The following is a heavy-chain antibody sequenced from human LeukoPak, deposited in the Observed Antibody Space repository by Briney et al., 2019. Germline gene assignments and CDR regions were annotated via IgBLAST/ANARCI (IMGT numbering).Heavy chain of an antibody. J-gene: IGHJ4*02. CDR1: GFSFGGFY. Sequence: GGSLRLSCAASGFSFGGFYMAWMRQPPGKGLRLLSFISGSGDVKKYVDSVRGRFTISRDNAKNSLYLQMDSLRGEDTAVYYCAREHWATPDHWCQGTLVTVS. V-gene: IGHV3-11*01. CDR2: ISGSGDVK. D-gene: IGHD3-16*01. CDR3: AREHWATPDH.